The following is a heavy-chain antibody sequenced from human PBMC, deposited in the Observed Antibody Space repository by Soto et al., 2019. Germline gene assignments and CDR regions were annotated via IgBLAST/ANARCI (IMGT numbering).Heavy chain of an antibody. D-gene: IGHD1-1*01. V-gene: IGHV3-30-3*01. J-gene: IGHJ6*02. CDR1: GFTFSSYA. CDR3: ARDRLRYNWNDFPYYYYGMDV. Sequence: QVQLVESGGGVVQPGRSLRLSCAASGFTFSSYAMHWVRQAPGKGLEWVAVISYDGSNKYYADSVKGRFTISRDNSKNTLKLXXNSLRAEDTAVYYCARDRLRYNWNDFPYYYYGMDVWGQGTTVTVSS. CDR2: ISYDGSNK.